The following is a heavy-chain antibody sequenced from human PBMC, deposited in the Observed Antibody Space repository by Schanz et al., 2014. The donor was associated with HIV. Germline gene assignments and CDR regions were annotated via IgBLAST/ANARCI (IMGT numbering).Heavy chain of an antibody. Sequence: QVQLVQSGAEVKKPGSSVKVSCKASGGTFSSYAISWVRQAPGQGLEWMGGMIPSFRLRTYAQKFQGRVTIAADESASTAYMELNSLRSEDTAVYYCARGGSGGARFPFDYWGQGTLVTVSS. CDR3: ARGGSGGARFPFDY. V-gene: IGHV1-69*01. CDR2: MIPSFRLR. D-gene: IGHD1-26*01. J-gene: IGHJ4*02. CDR1: GGTFSSYA.